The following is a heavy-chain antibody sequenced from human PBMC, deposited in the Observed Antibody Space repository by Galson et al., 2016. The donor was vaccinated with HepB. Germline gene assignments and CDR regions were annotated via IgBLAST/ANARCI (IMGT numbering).Heavy chain of an antibody. Sequence: SLRLSCAASGFTFDDYAMYWVRQAPGKGLEWVSGISWNSGSIDYADSVKGRFTISRDNAKKSLYLQMNSLRAEDTAVYYCARRSCTAVACYSASYRCFDSWGQGTLVTVSS. CDR2: ISWNSGSI. D-gene: IGHD2-15*01. J-gene: IGHJ4*02. CDR3: ARRSCTAVACYSASYRCFDS. CDR1: GFTFDDYA. V-gene: IGHV3-9*01.